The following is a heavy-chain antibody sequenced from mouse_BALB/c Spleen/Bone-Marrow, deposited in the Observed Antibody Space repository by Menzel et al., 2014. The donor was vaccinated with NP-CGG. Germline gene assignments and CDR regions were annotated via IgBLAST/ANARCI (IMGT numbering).Heavy chain of an antibody. CDR3: ARDNYYGYHWYFDV. Sequence: EVKLQESGGGLVQPGGSLRPSCATSGFTFTDYYMSWVRQPPGKALEWLGFIRNKANGYTTEYSASVKGRFTISRDNSQSILYLQMNTLRAEDSATYYCARDNYYGYHWYFDVWGAGTTVTVSS. CDR1: GFTFTDYY. J-gene: IGHJ1*01. CDR2: IRNKANGYTT. D-gene: IGHD1-2*01. V-gene: IGHV7-3*02.